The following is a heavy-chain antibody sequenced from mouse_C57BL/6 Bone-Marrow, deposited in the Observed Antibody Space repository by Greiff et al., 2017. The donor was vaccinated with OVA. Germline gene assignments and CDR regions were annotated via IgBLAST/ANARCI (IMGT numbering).Heavy chain of an antibody. V-gene: IGHV1-18*01. CDR1: GYTFTDYN. D-gene: IGHD1-1*01. J-gene: IGHJ1*03. CDR2: INPNNGGT. Sequence: DVQLQESGPELVKPGASVKIPCKASGYTFTDYNMDWVKQSHGKSLEWIGDINPNNGGTIYNQKFKGKATLPVDKSSSTAYMELRSLTSEDTAVYYCATRAYYGSSYKYFDVWGTGTTVTVSS. CDR3: ATRAYYGSSYKYFDV.